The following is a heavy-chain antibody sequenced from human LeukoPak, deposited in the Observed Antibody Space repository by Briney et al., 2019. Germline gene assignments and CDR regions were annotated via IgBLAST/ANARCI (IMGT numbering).Heavy chain of an antibody. CDR3: AKDALVEVGGHFDH. V-gene: IGHV3-30*02. CDR1: GFTFSYYG. J-gene: IGHJ4*02. Sequence: GGSLRLSCAASGFTFSYYGMHWVRQAPGKGLEWVAFIQYDGSDKYYADSVKGRFTISRDNSRNTLYLQMNSLRAEDTAVYYCAKDALVEVGGHFDHWGQGTLVIVSS. CDR2: IQYDGSDK. D-gene: IGHD6-19*01.